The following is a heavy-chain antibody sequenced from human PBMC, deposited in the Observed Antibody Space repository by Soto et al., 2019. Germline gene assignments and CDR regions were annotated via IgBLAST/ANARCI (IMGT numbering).Heavy chain of an antibody. CDR2: ISSSSSVI. CDR1: GFSMYDYG. V-gene: IGHV3-48*01. Sequence: GGSLRLSCVDSGFSMYDYGMNWVRQAPGKGLEWVSYISSSSSVIYYADSVKGRFTISRDNSKNTLYLQMNSLRAEDTAVYYCAKLGDFWSGYYNYYYYGMDVWGQGTTVTVSS. D-gene: IGHD3-3*01. J-gene: IGHJ6*02. CDR3: AKLGDFWSGYYNYYYYGMDV.